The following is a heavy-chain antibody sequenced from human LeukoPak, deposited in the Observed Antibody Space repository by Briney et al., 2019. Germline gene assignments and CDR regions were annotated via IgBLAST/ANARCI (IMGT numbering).Heavy chain of an antibody. Sequence: SQTLSLTCTVSGGSISSGDYYWSWIRQPPGKGLEWIGYIYYSGSTYYNPSLKSRVTISVDTSKNQFSLKLSSVTATDTAVYYCARVGPQGGRLQPLDYWGQGTLVTVSS. V-gene: IGHV4-30-4*01. J-gene: IGHJ4*02. CDR1: GGSISSGDYY. CDR2: IYYSGST. CDR3: ARVGPQGGRLQPLDY. D-gene: IGHD5-24*01.